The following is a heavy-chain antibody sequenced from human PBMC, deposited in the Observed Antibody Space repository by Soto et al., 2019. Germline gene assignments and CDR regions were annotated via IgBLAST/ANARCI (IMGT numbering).Heavy chain of an antibody. CDR1: GGSISSGGYY. D-gene: IGHD3-9*01. V-gene: IGHV4-31*03. CDR3: ARDRRYFDWLPGPSYYGMDV. Sequence: SETLSLTCTVSGGSISSGGYYWSWIRQHPGKGLEWIGYIYYSGSTYYNPSLKSRVTISVDTSKNQFSLKLSSVTAADTAVYYCARDRRYFDWLPGPSYYGMDVWGQGTTVTVSS. J-gene: IGHJ6*02. CDR2: IYYSGST.